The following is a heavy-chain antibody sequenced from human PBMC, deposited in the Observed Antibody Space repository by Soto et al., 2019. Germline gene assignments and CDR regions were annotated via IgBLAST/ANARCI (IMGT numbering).Heavy chain of an antibody. CDR3: ARGSGGYSYGYMDYYGMDV. CDR2: IIPIFGTA. V-gene: IGHV1-69*13. J-gene: IGHJ6*02. CDR1: GGTFSSYA. Sequence: SVKVSCKASGGTFSSYAISWVRQAPGQGLEWMGGIIPIFGTANYAQKFQGRVTITADESTSTAYMELSSLRSEDTAVYYCARGSGGYSYGYMDYYGMDVWGQGTTVTVSS. D-gene: IGHD5-18*01.